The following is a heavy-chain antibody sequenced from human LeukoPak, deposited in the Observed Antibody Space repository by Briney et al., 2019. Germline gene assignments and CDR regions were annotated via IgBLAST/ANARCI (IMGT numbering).Heavy chain of an antibody. Sequence: ASVNLSCTASGYTFTSSDINWVRQATGQGLKWMGWMNPNSGNTGYAQKFQGRVTMTRNTSINTAYMELSSLRSEDTAVYYCARAPVSPFGYFDLWGRGTLVTVSS. CDR3: ARAPVSPFGYFDL. D-gene: IGHD2/OR15-2a*01. V-gene: IGHV1-8*01. J-gene: IGHJ2*01. CDR1: GYTFTSSD. CDR2: MNPNSGNT.